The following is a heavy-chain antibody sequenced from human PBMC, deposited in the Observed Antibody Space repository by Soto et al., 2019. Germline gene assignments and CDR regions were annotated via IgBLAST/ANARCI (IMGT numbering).Heavy chain of an antibody. J-gene: IGHJ5*02. Sequence: QVRLVESGGAVVQPGRSPKLSCATSGFVFSRYSRHWFGKSPGKGVEWVAVISHDANQTFYAESVRGRFTISKDRSMNTLFLQMNTLKTEDSATYHCARDASRDGYTWGQGTRVTVSS. CDR1: GFVFSRYS. CDR2: ISHDANQT. CDR3: ARDASRDGYT. D-gene: IGHD3-22*01. V-gene: IGHV3-30*04.